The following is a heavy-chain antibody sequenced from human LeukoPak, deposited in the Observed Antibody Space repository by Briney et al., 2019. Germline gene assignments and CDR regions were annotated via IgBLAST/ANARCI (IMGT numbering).Heavy chain of an antibody. CDR1: GGSISSYY. CDR2: IYYSGST. CDR3: ARLLVGAPDY. Sequence: PSETLSLTCTVSGGSISSYYWSRIRQPPGKGLEWIGYIYYSGSTNYNPSLKSRVTISVDTSKNQFSLKLSSVTAADTAVYYCARLLVGAPDYWGQGTLVTVSS. J-gene: IGHJ4*02. V-gene: IGHV4-59*08.